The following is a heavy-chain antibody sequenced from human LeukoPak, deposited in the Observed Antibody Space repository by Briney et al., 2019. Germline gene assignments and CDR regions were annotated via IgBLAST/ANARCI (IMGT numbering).Heavy chain of an antibody. Sequence: GGSLRLSCAASGFTFSSYAMSWVRQAPGKGLEWVSSISGGSRTMHYADSVKGRFTTSRDNAKNSLFLQMNSLRAEDTAVYYCARAGQSDYWGQGTLVTVSS. J-gene: IGHJ4*02. CDR3: ARAGQSDY. CDR1: GFTFSSYA. V-gene: IGHV3-48*04. CDR2: ISGGSRTM.